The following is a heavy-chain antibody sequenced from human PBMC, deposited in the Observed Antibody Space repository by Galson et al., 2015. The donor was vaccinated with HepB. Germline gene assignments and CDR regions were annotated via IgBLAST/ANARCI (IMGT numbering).Heavy chain of an antibody. D-gene: IGHD2-21*02. Sequence: SVKVSCKASGYTFTSYDINWARQATGQGLEWMGWMNPNSGNTGYAQKFQGRVTMTRNTSISTAYMELSSLRSEDTAVYYCARKSAVTAIRYYYYYGMDVWGQGTTVTVSS. V-gene: IGHV1-8*01. J-gene: IGHJ6*02. CDR3: ARKSAVTAIRYYYYYGMDV. CDR1: GYTFTSYD. CDR2: MNPNSGNT.